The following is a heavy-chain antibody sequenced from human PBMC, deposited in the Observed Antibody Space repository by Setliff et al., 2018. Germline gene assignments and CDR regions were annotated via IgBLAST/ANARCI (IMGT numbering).Heavy chain of an antibody. J-gene: IGHJ3*02. CDR2: INPSGGST. V-gene: IGHV1-46*01. D-gene: IGHD3-22*01. CDR3: ARDVFPYHYEGAFDI. CDR1: GYTFSRNY. Sequence: ASVKVSCKAYGYTFSRNYITWVRQAPGQGLEWMGIINPSGGSTSYAQKFQGRVTMTRDTSTSTVYMELSSLRSEDTAVYYCARDVFPYHYEGAFDIWGQGTMVTVSS.